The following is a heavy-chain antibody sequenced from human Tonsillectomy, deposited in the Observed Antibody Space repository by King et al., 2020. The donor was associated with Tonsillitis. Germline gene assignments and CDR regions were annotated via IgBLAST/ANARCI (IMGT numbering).Heavy chain of an antibody. CDR2: FHYSGST. V-gene: IGHV4-39*01. J-gene: IGHJ5*02. CDR3: AGLPTGYPNWFDP. Sequence: QLQESGPGLVKPSETLSLTCTVSGGSISISSYSWGWIRQPPGKGLGWISTFHYSGSTYSNPSLNSRATISLDTSKNQFSLKLTSVPAADTAGYYCAGLPTGYPNWFDPWGQGTLVTVSS. D-gene: IGHD3-9*01. CDR1: GGSISISSYS.